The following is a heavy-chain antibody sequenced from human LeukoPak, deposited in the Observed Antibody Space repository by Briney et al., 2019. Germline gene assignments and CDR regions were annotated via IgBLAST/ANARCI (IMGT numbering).Heavy chain of an antibody. CDR2: INPSGGST. CDR3: ATRYSSGQRSMDV. CDR1: GYTFTSYG. Sequence: GASVKVSCKASGYTFTSYGISWVRQAPGQGLEWMGIINPSGGSTSYAQKFQGRVTMTEDTSTDTAYMELSSLRSEDTAVYYCATRYSSGQRSMDVWGKGTTVTVSS. J-gene: IGHJ6*03. D-gene: IGHD6-19*01. V-gene: IGHV1-46*01.